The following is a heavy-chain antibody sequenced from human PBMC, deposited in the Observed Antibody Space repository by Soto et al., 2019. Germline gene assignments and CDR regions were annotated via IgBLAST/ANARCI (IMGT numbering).Heavy chain of an antibody. Sequence: GGSLRLSSAASGFTFDDYAMHWVRQAPGKGLEWVTLISGDGGSTYYADSVKGRFTISRGNIKNSLYLQMNSLRTEDTALYYCAKDGDSTSCFDYGGQGTLGTVSS. J-gene: IGHJ4*02. D-gene: IGHD6-13*01. CDR2: ISGDGGST. CDR3: AKDGDSTSCFDY. CDR1: GFTFDDYA. V-gene: IGHV3-43*02.